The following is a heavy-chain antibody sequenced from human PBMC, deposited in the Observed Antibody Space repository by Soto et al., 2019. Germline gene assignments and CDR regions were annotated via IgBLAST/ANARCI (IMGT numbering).Heavy chain of an antibody. CDR1: GYTLTNNV. CDR2: MNPNSGNT. V-gene: IGHV1-8*01. Sequence: ASVKVSCKASGYTLTNNVINWVRQAPGQGLEWMGWMNPNSGNTGYAQKFQGRVTMTRNTSIRTAYIDLSSLSSDDTAVYYCARVMLGGHSDYWGQGTLVTAPQ. CDR3: ARVMLGGHSDY. D-gene: IGHD2-15*01. J-gene: IGHJ4*02.